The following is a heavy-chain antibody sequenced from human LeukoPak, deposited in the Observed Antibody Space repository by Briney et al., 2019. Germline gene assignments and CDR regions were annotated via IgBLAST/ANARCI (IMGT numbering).Heavy chain of an antibody. CDR1: GGSISSYY. CDR2: IYTSGST. Sequence: PSETLSLTCTVSGGSISSYYWSWIRQPPGKGLEWIGYIYTSGSTNYNPSLKSRVTISVDTSKSQSSLKLSSVTAADTAVYYCARVYYYYMDVWGKGTTVTVSS. CDR3: ARVYYYYMDV. V-gene: IGHV4-4*09. J-gene: IGHJ6*03.